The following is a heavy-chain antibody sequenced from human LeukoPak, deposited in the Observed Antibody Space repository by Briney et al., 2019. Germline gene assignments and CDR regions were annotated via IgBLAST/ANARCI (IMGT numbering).Heavy chain of an antibody. V-gene: IGHV4-59*01. CDR2: IYYSGST. CDR1: GGSISSYY. D-gene: IGHD3-10*01. Sequence: PSETLSLTCTVSGGSISSYYWSWIRQPPGKGLEWIGYIYYSGSTNYNPSLKSRVTISVDTSKNQFSLKLSSVTAADTAVYYCARDGRFGELPSIGDYWGQGTLVTVSS. J-gene: IGHJ4*02. CDR3: ARDGRFGELPSIGDY.